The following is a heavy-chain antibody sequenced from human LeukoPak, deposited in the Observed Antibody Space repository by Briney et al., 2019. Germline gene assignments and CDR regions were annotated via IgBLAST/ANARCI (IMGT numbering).Heavy chain of an antibody. D-gene: IGHD6-13*01. V-gene: IGHV4-59*01. Sequence: SETLSLTCTVPGGSISSYYWSWIRQPPGKGLEWIGYIYYSGSTNYNPSLKSRVTISVDTSKNQFSLKLSSVTAADTAVCYCARDDDSSWYGMDVWGQGSTVTVSS. J-gene: IGHJ6*02. CDR2: IYYSGST. CDR3: ARDDDSSWYGMDV. CDR1: GGSISSYY.